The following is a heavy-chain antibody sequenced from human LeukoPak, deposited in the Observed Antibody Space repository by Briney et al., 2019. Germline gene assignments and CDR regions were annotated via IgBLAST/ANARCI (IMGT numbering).Heavy chain of an antibody. Sequence: SLRLSCAASGFTFSSYAMHWVRQAPGKGLEWVAVISYDGSNKYYAGSVKGRFTISRDNSKNTLYLQMNSLRAEDTAVYYCARDPIKTGTPGYYGMDVWGQGTTVTVSS. CDR1: GFTFSSYA. V-gene: IGHV3-30*04. D-gene: IGHD1-1*01. CDR2: ISYDGSNK. CDR3: ARDPIKTGTPGYYGMDV. J-gene: IGHJ6*02.